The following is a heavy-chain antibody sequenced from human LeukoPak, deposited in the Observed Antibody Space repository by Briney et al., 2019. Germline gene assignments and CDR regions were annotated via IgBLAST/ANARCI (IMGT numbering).Heavy chain of an antibody. CDR3: ASYDSSGYRDY. Sequence: SETLSLTCTVSGGSISSYYWSWIRQPPGKGLVWIGYVYYSGSTNYNPSLKSRVTISVDTSKNQFSLKLSSVTAADTAVYYCASYDSSGYRDYWGQGTLVTVSS. CDR2: VYYSGST. CDR1: GGSISSYY. D-gene: IGHD3-22*01. J-gene: IGHJ4*02. V-gene: IGHV4-59*08.